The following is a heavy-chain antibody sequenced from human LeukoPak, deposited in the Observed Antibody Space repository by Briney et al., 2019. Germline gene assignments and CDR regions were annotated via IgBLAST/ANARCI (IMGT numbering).Heavy chain of an antibody. Sequence: ASVKVSCKASGYTFTNYDITWVRQATGQGLEWMGGMSPNSGKTAYAQRFQGRVTITTDTSISTAYMELSSLRSEDTAVYYCARGADDFWSGYYGAFDIWGQGTMVTVSS. CDR2: MSPNSGKT. J-gene: IGHJ3*02. CDR3: ARGADDFWSGYYGAFDI. CDR1: GYTFTNYD. V-gene: IGHV1-8*03. D-gene: IGHD3-3*01.